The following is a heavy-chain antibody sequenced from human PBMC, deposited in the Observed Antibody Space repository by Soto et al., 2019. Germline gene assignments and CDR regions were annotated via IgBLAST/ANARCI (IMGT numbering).Heavy chain of an antibody. CDR2: IAAYNGNT. J-gene: IGHJ3*01. V-gene: IGHV1-18*01. CDR1: GYTFTSYG. Sequence: SVKVSCKASGYTFTSYGISWVRQAPGQGLECMGWIAAYNGNTDYAQKLQDRVTMTTDTSTSTAYMELRSLRSDDTAVYYCARDSNWHGPRLYTFDLWGQGTMVTGSS. CDR3: ARDSNWHGPRLYTFDL. D-gene: IGHD1-1*01.